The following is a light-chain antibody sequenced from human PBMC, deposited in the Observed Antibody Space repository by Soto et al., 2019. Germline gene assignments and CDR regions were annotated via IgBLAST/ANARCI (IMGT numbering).Light chain of an antibody. Sequence: EIVSTQSPGTLSLSPGERATLSCRASQSVSSSYLAWYQQKPGQAPRLLIYGASSRATGIPDRFSGSGSGTDFTLTLSRLEPEDFAVYYCQQYGSSPVTFGQGTKLEIK. V-gene: IGKV3-20*01. CDR3: QQYGSSPVT. CDR1: QSVSSSY. J-gene: IGKJ2*01. CDR2: GAS.